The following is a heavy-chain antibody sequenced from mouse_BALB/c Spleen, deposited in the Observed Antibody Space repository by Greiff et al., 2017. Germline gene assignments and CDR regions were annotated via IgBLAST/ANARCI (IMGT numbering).Heavy chain of an antibody. J-gene: IGHJ4*01. CDR3: ARGTTVVATDYAMDY. CDR1: GYSFTGYY. V-gene: IGHV1-31*01. D-gene: IGHD1-1*01. Sequence: VQLQQSGPELVKPGASVKISCKASGYSFTGYYMHWVKQSHVKSLEWIGRINPYNGATSYNQNFKDKASLTVDKSSSTAYMELHSLTSEDSAVYYCARGTTVVATDYAMDYWGQGTSVTVSS. CDR2: INPYNGAT.